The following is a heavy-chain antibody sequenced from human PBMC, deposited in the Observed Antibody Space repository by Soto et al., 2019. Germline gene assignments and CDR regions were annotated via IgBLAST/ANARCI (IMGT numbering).Heavy chain of an antibody. CDR2: ISSNGGST. V-gene: IGHV3-64D*06. J-gene: IGHJ4*02. CDR3: VKDVGRTTISPYYFDY. D-gene: IGHD3-3*01. CDR1: GFTFSSYA. Sequence: PGGSLRLSCSASGFTFSSYAMHWVRQAPGKGLEYVSAISSNGGSTYYADSVKGRFTISRDNSKNTLYLQMSSLRAEDTAVYYCVKDVGRTTISPYYFDYWGQGTLVTVSS.